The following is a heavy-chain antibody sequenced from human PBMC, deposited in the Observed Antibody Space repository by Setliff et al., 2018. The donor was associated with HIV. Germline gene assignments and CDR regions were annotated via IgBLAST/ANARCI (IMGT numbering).Heavy chain of an antibody. CDR3: ARQWRDQYNSGVSTEYFQH. Sequence: SETLSLTCTASGGSISSSSYYWGWIRQPPGKGLEWIGSIYYSESTYYNPSLKSRVTISVDTSKNQFSLKLRSVTAADTAVYYCARQWRDQYNSGVSTEYFQHWGLGTLVTVSS. V-gene: IGHV4-39*01. J-gene: IGHJ1*01. D-gene: IGHD3-22*01. CDR2: IYYSEST. CDR1: GGSISSSSYY.